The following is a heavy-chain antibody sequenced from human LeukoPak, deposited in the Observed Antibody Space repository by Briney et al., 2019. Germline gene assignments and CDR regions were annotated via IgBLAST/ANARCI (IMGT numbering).Heavy chain of an antibody. D-gene: IGHD3-22*01. CDR2: ISGSGGST. Sequence: GSLSLSCAASGFPFSSYAMSWVRQAPGKGLEWVSAISGSGGSTYYADSVKGRFTISRDNSKNTLYLQMNSLRAEDTAVYYCAKVLHDGSGYSTCFDYWGQGTLVTVSS. CDR1: GFPFSSYA. J-gene: IGHJ4*02. CDR3: AKVLHDGSGYSTCFDY. V-gene: IGHV3-23*01.